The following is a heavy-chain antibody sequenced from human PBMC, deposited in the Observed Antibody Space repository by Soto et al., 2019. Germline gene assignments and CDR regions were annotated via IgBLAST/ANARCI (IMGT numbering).Heavy chain of an antibody. CDR3: ARHEQSISPGSNYYGMDV. Sequence: PGESLKISCKGSGYSFTSYWISWVRQMPGKGLEWMGRIDPSDSYTNYSPSFQGQVTISVDKSISTAYLQWSSLKASDTAMYYCARHEQSISPGSNYYGMDVWGQGTTVTVSS. CDR2: IDPSDSYT. V-gene: IGHV5-10-1*04. CDR1: GYSFTSYW. J-gene: IGHJ6*02. D-gene: IGHD3-3*02.